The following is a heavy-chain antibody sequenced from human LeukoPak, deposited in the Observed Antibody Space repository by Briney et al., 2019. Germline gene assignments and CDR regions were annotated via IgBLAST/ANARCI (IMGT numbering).Heavy chain of an antibody. CDR3: AKAIHSSSSGVVDY. D-gene: IGHD6-6*01. CDR2: IRYDGSNK. V-gene: IGHV3-30*02. CDR1: GFTFSNYA. Sequence: PGGSLRLSCAASGFTFSNYAMHWVRQAPGKGLEWVTFIRYDGSNKYYAESVKGRFTISRDNSKNTLYLQMSSLRAEDTAVNYCAKAIHSSSSGVVDYWGQGTLVTVSS. J-gene: IGHJ4*02.